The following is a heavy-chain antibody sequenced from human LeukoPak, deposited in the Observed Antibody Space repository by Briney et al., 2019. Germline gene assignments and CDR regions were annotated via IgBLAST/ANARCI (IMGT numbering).Heavy chain of an antibody. V-gene: IGHV3-23*01. J-gene: IGHJ3*02. CDR1: GFTFSSYA. Sequence: PGGSLRLSCAASGFTFSSYAMSWVRQAPGKGLEWVSAISGSGGSTYYADSVKGRFTISRGNSKNTLYLQMNSLRAEDTAVYYCAKGSGGYDILTGYYNGNAFDIWGQGTMVTVSS. CDR3: AKGSGGYDILTGYYNGNAFDI. D-gene: IGHD3-9*01. CDR2: ISGSGGST.